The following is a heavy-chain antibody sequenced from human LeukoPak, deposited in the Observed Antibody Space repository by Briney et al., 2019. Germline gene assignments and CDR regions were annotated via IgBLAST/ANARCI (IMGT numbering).Heavy chain of an antibody. CDR1: GFMFSSYA. V-gene: IGHV3-30*04. D-gene: IGHD3-22*01. CDR2: ITNDGRNK. CDR3: AKGGDYYDSSGPYYYYYMDV. Sequence: PGGSLRLSCAASGFMFSSYAMHWVRQAPGKGLEWLAVITNDGRNKYYADSVKGRFTISRDNSKNTLYLQMNSLRAEDTAVYYCAKGGDYYDSSGPYYYYYMDVWGKGTTVTVSS. J-gene: IGHJ6*03.